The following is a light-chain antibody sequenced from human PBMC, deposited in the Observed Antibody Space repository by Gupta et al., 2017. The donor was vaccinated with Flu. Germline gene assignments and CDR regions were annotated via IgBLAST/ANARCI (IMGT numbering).Light chain of an antibody. V-gene: IGKV4-1*01. Sequence: DIVMTQSPDSQSVSLGETATLSCKASQSLLYSSNNKNYLAWYQQKPGQAPRLLIAWASTRGSGVPDRFSGSGSGTHFTLTINSLQYEDVAVYYCQQTDATPYTFGPGTKVDLK. J-gene: IGKJ3*01. CDR2: WAS. CDR1: QSLLYSSNNKNY. CDR3: QQTDATPYT.